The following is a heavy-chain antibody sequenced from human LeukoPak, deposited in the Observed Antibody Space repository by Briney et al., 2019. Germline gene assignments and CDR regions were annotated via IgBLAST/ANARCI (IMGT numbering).Heavy chain of an antibody. D-gene: IGHD3-9*01. V-gene: IGHV4-39*07. Sequence: SETLSLTCTVSGGSISNSYYWGWIRQPPGKGLEWIGSIYYSGSTYYNPSLKSRVTISVDTSKNQFSLKPSSVTAADTAVYYCARAYYDISSPSDAFDIWGQGTMVTVSS. CDR3: ARAYYDISSPSDAFDI. J-gene: IGHJ3*02. CDR2: IYYSGST. CDR1: GGSISNSYY.